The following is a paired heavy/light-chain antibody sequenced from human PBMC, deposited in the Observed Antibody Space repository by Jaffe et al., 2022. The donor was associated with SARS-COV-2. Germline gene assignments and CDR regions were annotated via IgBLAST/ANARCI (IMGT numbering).Light chain of an antibody. CDR2: AAS. CDR1: QGISSY. CDR3: QQSYSTPYT. J-gene: IGKJ2*01. V-gene: IGKV1-39*01. Sequence: DIQMTQSPSSLSASVGDRVTITCRASQGISSYLSWYQQKPGKAPQVLIQAASSLQSGVPSRFSGSGSGTDFTLTISSLQPEDFATYYCQQSYSTPYTFGQGTKLEIK.
Heavy chain of an antibody. V-gene: IGHV4-59*08. CDR1: GGSISGYY. Sequence: QVQLQESGPGLVKPSETLSLTCTVSGGSISGYYWSWIRQPPGKEVEWIGYIYSSGSTDYNPSLKSRVTISVDTSKNQFSLKLSSVTAADTAIYYCARHGPGGYFDYWGQGTLVTVSS. J-gene: IGHJ4*02. CDR3: ARHGPGGYFDY. D-gene: IGHD3-16*01. CDR2: IYSSGST.